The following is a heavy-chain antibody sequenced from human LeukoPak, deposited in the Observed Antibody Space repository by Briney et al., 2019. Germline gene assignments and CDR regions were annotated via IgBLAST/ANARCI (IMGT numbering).Heavy chain of an antibody. V-gene: IGHV4-61*02. J-gene: IGHJ6*03. CDR3: ASLYSSSSAGEYYYYYMDV. CDR1: GGSISSGSYY. D-gene: IGHD6-6*01. Sequence: TSETLSLTCTVSGGSISSGSYYWSWIRQPAGKGLEWIGRIYTSGSTNYNPSLKSRVTISVDRSKNQFSLKLSSVTAADTAVYYCASLYSSSSAGEYYYYYMDVWGKGTTVTVSS. CDR2: IYTSGST.